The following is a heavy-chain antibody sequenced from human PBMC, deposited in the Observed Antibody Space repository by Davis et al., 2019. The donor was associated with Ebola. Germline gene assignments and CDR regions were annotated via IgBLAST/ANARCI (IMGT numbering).Heavy chain of an antibody. Sequence: ASVKVSCKASGYTFTGYYMHWVRQAPGQGLEWMGWINPNSGGTNYAQKFQGWVTMTRDTSISTAYMELSRLRSDDTAVYYCARRGMTTDGADAFDIWGQGTMVTVSS. J-gene: IGHJ3*02. V-gene: IGHV1-2*04. CDR2: INPNSGGT. D-gene: IGHD4-17*01. CDR1: GYTFTGYY. CDR3: ARRGMTTDGADAFDI.